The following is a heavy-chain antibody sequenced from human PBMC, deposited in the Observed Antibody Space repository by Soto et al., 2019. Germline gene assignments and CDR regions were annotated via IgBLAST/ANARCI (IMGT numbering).Heavy chain of an antibody. D-gene: IGHD3-3*01. CDR2: IIPIFGTA. V-gene: IGHV1-69*01. CDR1: GGTFSSYA. J-gene: IGHJ4*02. Sequence: QVQLVQSGAEVKKPGSSVKVSCKASGGTFSSYAISWVRQAPGQGREWMGGIIPIFGTANYAQKFQGRVTITADESTSTAYMEPSSLRSEDTAVYYCARGPVLGLRLFLYFDSWGQGTLVTVSS. CDR3: ARGPVLGLRLFLYFDS.